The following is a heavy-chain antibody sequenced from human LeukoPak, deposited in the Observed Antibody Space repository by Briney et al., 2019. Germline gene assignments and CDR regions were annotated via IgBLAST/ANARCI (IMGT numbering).Heavy chain of an antibody. CDR2: IYYSGST. J-gene: IGHJ4*02. CDR3: ARRDGDYFDY. Sequence: SETLSLTCTVSGGSISSSSYYWGWIRQPPGKGLEWIGSIYYSGSTYYNPSLKSRVTISVDTSKNQFSLKLSSVTAADTAVYYCARRDGDYFDYWGQGTLVTVSS. V-gene: IGHV4-39*07. D-gene: IGHD4-17*01. CDR1: GGSISSSSYY.